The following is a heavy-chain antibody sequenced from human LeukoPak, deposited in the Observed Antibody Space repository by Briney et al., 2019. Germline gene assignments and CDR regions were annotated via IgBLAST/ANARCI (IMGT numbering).Heavy chain of an antibody. CDR1: GFTFTNYW. CDR3: ARDQVGIFDY. J-gene: IGHJ4*02. V-gene: IGHV3-7*01. CDR2: IHQEGNQK. D-gene: IGHD1-26*01. Sequence: GGSLRLSCAASGFTFTNYWMCWVRQAPGKGLEWVANIHQEGNQKNYVDPVKGRFTISRDNAKNSLFLQLNSVRAEDTAVYYCARDQVGIFDYWGQGTLVTVSS.